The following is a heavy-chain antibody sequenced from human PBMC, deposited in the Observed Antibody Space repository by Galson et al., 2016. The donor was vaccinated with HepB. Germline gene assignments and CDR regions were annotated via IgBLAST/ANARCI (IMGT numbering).Heavy chain of an antibody. CDR2: INEDGSGK. D-gene: IGHD4-17*01. CDR3: ARGSPVTGVA. Sequence: APGMGPEWVANINEDGSGKYYVDSVRGRFTVSRDNAKNSLYLQMNSLRADDTAVYYCARGSPVTGVAWGQGTLVTVSS. J-gene: IGHJ5*02. V-gene: IGHV3-7*01.